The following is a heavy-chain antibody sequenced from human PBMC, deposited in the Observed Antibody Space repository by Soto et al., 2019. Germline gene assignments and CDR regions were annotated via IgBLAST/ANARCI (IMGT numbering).Heavy chain of an antibody. Sequence: QVQLQESGPGLVKPSQTLSFTCTVSGGSISSGDYYWSWIRPPPGKGLEWIGYIYYSESTYYNPSLKSRLTISVDTSKNQFSLKLSSVTAADTAVYYCASGRGDCGGGWLDYWGQGTLVTVSS. J-gene: IGHJ4*02. CDR3: ASGRGDCGGGWLDY. CDR1: GGSISSGDYY. V-gene: IGHV4-30-4*01. D-gene: IGHD2-21*02. CDR2: IYYSEST.